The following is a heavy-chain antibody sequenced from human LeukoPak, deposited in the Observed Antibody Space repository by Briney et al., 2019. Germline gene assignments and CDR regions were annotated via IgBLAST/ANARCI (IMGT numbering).Heavy chain of an antibody. V-gene: IGHV3-23*01. CDR2: ISRSAGRA. J-gene: IGHJ4*02. Sequence: PGGSLRLSCAASGFTFANYAMSWVRQAPGKGLEWVSTISRSAGRAFYTDSVKGRFTISRDNSKNTLYLQMNSLRAEDTAVYYCAKVGSYYYDSSGPFDYWGPGTLVTVSS. CDR1: GFTFANYA. D-gene: IGHD3-22*01. CDR3: AKVGSYYYDSSGPFDY.